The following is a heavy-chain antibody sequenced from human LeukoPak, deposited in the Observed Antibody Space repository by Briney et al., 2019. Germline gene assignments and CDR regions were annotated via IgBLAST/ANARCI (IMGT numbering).Heavy chain of an antibody. V-gene: IGHV3-7*01. CDR1: GFTLSSYW. Sequence: GGSLRLSCAASGFTLSSYWMSWVRQAPGKGLEWVANIKQDGSEKYYVDSVKGRFTISRDNAKNSLYLQMNSLRAEDTAVYYCARDPGSYLDYWGQGTLVTVSS. CDR3: ARDPGSYLDY. CDR2: IKQDGSEK. J-gene: IGHJ4*02. D-gene: IGHD1-26*01.